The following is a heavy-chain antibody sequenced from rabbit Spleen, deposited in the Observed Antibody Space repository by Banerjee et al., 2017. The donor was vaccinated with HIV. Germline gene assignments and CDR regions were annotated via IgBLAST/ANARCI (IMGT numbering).Heavy chain of an antibody. V-gene: IGHV1S40*01. CDR3: ARETSSGWGIVSFYFSL. CDR1: GFSFSSRYY. D-gene: IGHD4-1*01. CDR2: IYDGSSGDT. Sequence: QSLEESGGDLVKPGASLTLTCTASGFSFSSRYYMCWVRQAPGKGLEWIACIYDGSSGDTYYASWAKGRFTISKTSSTTVTLQVTRLTAADTATYFCARETSSGWGIVSFYFSLWGPGTLVTVS. J-gene: IGHJ4*01.